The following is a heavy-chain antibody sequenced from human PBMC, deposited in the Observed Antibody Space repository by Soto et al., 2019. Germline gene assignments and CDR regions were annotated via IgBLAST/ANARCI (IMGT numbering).Heavy chain of an antibody. Sequence: HPGGSLRLSCAGSGFTLSDNYMDWVRQAPGKGLEWVGRTRNKANRYTTGYAASVKGRFTVSRDESMNSLHLQMNSLKTEDTAVYYCVRTSHYGSGTWNFDFWGQGTVVTVSS. J-gene: IGHJ4*02. V-gene: IGHV3-72*01. CDR1: GFTLSDNY. CDR2: TRNKANRYTT. CDR3: VRTSHYGSGTWNFDF. D-gene: IGHD3-10*01.